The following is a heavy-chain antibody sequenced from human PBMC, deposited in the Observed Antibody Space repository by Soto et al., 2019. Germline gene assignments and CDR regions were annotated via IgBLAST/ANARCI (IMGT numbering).Heavy chain of an antibody. CDR3: ARDELREGYTSYQYNMDV. CDR2: ISGSGGTT. J-gene: IGHJ6*02. CDR1: GLTFSNHA. Sequence: VQLLESGGGLVQPGGSLRLSCAASGLTFSNHAMSWVRQAPGKGLEWVSTISGSGGTTYYADSVKGRFTISRDNSKNTLYLQMNSLSAEDTAVYYCARDELREGYTSYQYNMDVWGQGTTVTVSS. D-gene: IGHD1-1*01. V-gene: IGHV3-23*01.